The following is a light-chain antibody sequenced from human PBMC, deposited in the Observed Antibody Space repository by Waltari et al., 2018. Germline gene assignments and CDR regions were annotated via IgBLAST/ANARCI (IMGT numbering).Light chain of an antibody. CDR3: NSRDSSGTVV. CDR2: GKN. CDR1: SLRSYD. V-gene: IGLV3-19*01. J-gene: IGLJ2*01. Sequence: SSELTQDPAVSVALGQTVRITCQGDSLRSYDASWYQQKPGQAPVLVIYGKNNRPSGIPDRFSGSSSGNTASLTITGAQAEDEADYYCNSRDSSGTVVFGGGTKLTVL.